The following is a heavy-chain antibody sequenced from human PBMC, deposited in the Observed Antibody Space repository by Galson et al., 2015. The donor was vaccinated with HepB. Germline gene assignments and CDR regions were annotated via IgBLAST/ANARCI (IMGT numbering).Heavy chain of an antibody. CDR3: AKAPGHGGY. V-gene: IGHV3-23*01. J-gene: IGHJ4*02. Sequence: SLRLSCAASGFTFSSYVMSWVRQAPGKGLEWVSAISGSGGSTYYADSVKRRFTISRDNSKNTLYLKMNSLRAEDTAVYYCAKAPGHGGYWGQGTLVTVSS. D-gene: IGHD3-10*01. CDR1: GFTFSSYV. CDR2: ISGSGGST.